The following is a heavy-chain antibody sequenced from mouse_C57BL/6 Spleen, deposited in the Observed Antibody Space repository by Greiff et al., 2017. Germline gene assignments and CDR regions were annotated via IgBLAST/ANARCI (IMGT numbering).Heavy chain of an antibody. CDR1: GYTFTSYW. J-gene: IGHJ4*01. D-gene: IGHD2-3*01. CDR3: ARSGYYGDYAMDY. V-gene: IGHV1-50*01. CDR2: IDPSDSYT. Sequence: VQLQQPGAELVKPGASVKLSCKASGYTFTSYWMQWVKQRPGQGLEWIGEIDPSDSYTNYNQKFKGKATLTVDTSSSTAYMQLSSLTSEDSAVYYCARSGYYGDYAMDYWGQGTSVTVSS.